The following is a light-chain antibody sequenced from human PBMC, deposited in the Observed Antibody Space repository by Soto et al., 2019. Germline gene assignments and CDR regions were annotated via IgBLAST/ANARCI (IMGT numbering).Light chain of an antibody. CDR3: QHADSFPPIT. V-gene: IGKV1-12*01. J-gene: IGKJ5*01. CDR1: EDISTW. Sequence: DIQMTQSPSSVSASVGDRVTITCRSSEDISTWLAWYQQKPGKAPKLLIYDASNRATGIPARFSGSGSGTDFTLTISSLQPEDFATYYCQHADSFPPITLGQGTRLEI. CDR2: DAS.